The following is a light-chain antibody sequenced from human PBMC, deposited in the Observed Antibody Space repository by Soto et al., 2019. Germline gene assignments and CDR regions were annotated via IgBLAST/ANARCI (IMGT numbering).Light chain of an antibody. V-gene: IGLV2-8*01. CDR1: SSDVGGYNY. CDR2: DVS. CDR3: SSYAGSNFYV. Sequence: QSVLTQPPSASGSPGRSVTISCTGTSSDVGGYNYVSWYQHHPGKAPKLMIYDVSKRPSGVPDRFSGSKSGNTASLTVSGLQAEDEADYYCSSYAGSNFYVFGAGTKVTVL. J-gene: IGLJ1*01.